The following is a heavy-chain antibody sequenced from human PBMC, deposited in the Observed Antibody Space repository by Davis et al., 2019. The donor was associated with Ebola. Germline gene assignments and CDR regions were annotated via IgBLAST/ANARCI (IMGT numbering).Heavy chain of an antibody. CDR2: MTRAGDST. D-gene: IGHD3-10*01. V-gene: IGHV3-53*01. J-gene: IGHJ5*02. CDR1: GFTVSSNY. Sequence: GGSLRLSCAASGFTVSSNYMSWVRQAPGKGLEWVSGMTRAGDSTYYADSVKGRFTISRDNSKNTFYLQMNSLGAEDTAIYYCVNRAVDPWGQGTLVTVSS. CDR3: VNRAVDP.